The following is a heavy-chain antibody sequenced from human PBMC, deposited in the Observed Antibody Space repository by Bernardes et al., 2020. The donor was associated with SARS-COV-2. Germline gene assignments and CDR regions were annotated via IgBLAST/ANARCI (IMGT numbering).Heavy chain of an antibody. V-gene: IGHV3-21*01. D-gene: IGHD3-10*01. CDR1: GFIFSSYS. J-gene: IGHJ4*02. Sequence: GGSLRLSCADSGFIFSSYSMNWVRQAPGKGLEWVSSISSSSSYISYGDSMKGRFTISRDNAKNSLYLQMNSLRAEDTAVYYCARFYYGSGSPEVDYWGQGTLVTVSS. CDR3: ARFYYGSGSPEVDY. CDR2: ISSSSSYI.